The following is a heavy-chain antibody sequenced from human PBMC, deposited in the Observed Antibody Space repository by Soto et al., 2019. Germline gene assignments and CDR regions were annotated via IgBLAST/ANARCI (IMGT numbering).Heavy chain of an antibody. CDR1: GGSISSGGYS. J-gene: IGHJ4*02. V-gene: IGHV4-30-2*01. CDR2: IYHSGST. CDR3: ARGSGDYYGSGSYSFDY. Sequence: QLQLQESGSGLVKPSQTLSLTCAVSGGSISSGGYSWSWIRQPPGKGLEWIGYIYHSGSTYYNPPLKSRVTISVDRSKNQFSLKLSSVTAADTAVYYCARGSGDYYGSGSYSFDYWGQGTLVTVSS. D-gene: IGHD3-10*01.